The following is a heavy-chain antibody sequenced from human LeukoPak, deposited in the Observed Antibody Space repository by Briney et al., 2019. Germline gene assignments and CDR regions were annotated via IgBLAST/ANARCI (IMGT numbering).Heavy chain of an antibody. CDR2: INPNNGGT. V-gene: IGHV1-2*02. CDR1: GFTFTVYN. D-gene: IGHD2-15*01. CDR3: ARGLSGPYYYYYMDV. Sequence: ASVKVSCKASGFTFTVYNIHWVRQAPGQGLEWMGWINPNNGGTNYAQKFQGRVTMTRDTSISTAYMELSRLRSDATAVYYCARGLSGPYYYYYMDVWGKGTTVTVSS. J-gene: IGHJ6*03.